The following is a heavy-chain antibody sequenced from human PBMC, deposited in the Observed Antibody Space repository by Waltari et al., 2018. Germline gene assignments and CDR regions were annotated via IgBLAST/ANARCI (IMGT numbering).Heavy chain of an antibody. D-gene: IGHD1-26*01. Sequence: EVQRLESGGGLVQPGRSLRLSCAASGFTFSSYAMSWVRPAPGKGLEWVSAISGSGGSTYYADSVKGRFTISRDNSKNTLYLQMNSLRAEDTAVYYCAKNGWELIALSHFDYWGQGTLVTVSS. CDR1: GFTFSSYA. V-gene: IGHV3-23*01. CDR2: ISGSGGST. J-gene: IGHJ4*02. CDR3: AKNGWELIALSHFDY.